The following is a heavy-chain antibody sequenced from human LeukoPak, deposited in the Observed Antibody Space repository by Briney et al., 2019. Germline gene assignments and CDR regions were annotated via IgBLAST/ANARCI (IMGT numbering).Heavy chain of an antibody. D-gene: IGHD3-9*01. CDR1: GGSISSGGYS. CDR2: IYHGGST. V-gene: IGHV4-30-2*01. J-gene: IGHJ5*02. Sequence: SETLSLTCAVSGGSISSGGYSWSWIRQPPGKGLEWIGYIYHGGSTHYNPSLKSRVTISVDRPKNQFSLKLRSVAAADTAVYYCAREYYDILTGSTWFDPWGQGTLVTVSS. CDR3: AREYYDILTGSTWFDP.